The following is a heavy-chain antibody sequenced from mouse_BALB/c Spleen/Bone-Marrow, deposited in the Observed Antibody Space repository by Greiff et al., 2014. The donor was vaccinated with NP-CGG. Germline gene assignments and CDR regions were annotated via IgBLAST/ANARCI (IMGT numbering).Heavy chain of an antibody. V-gene: IGHV2-6-5*01. Sequence: VHLVESGPGLVAPSQSLSITCTVSGFSLTDYGVSWIRQPPGKGLEWPGVIWGGGITYYNSTLKSRLSISKDNSKSQVFLKMNSLQTDDTAMYYCAKHDTTVVLDYWGQGTTLTVSS. CDR1: GFSLTDYG. CDR3: AKHDTTVVLDY. J-gene: IGHJ2*01. D-gene: IGHD1-1*01. CDR2: IWGGGIT.